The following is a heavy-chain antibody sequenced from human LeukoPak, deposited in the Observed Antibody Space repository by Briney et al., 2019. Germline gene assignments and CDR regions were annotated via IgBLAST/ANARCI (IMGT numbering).Heavy chain of an antibody. Sequence: GGSLRLSCAVSGITLSNYGMSWVRQAPGKGLEWVAGISDSGGSTNYADSVKGRFTISRDNPKNTLYLQMNSLRAEDTAVYYCAKDIVVVPAAMPGGYYYYYYGMDVWGQGTTVTVSS. J-gene: IGHJ6*02. V-gene: IGHV3-23*01. CDR3: AKDIVVVPAAMPGGYYYYYYGMDV. CDR1: GITLSNYG. CDR2: ISDSGGST. D-gene: IGHD2-2*01.